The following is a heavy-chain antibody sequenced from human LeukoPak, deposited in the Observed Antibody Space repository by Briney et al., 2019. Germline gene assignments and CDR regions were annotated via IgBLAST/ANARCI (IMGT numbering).Heavy chain of an antibody. V-gene: IGHV3-74*01. CDR2: IKSDGSTT. Sequence: GGSLRLSCAASGFTFSTYWMQWVRQAPGKGLVWVSHIKSDGSTTRYADSVKGRFTISRDNAKNTLYLQMDSLRAEDTAVYYCTRVFYHDSSDYWGQASLVTVSS. J-gene: IGHJ4*02. D-gene: IGHD3-22*01. CDR1: GFTFSTYW. CDR3: TRVFYHDSSDY.